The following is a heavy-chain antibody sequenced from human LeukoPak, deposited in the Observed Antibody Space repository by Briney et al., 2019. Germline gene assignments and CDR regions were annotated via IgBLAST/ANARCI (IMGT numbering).Heavy chain of an antibody. CDR2: GYPVDSDT. V-gene: IGHV5-51*01. Sequence: GESLKISCKCSGYSFTSYGIGWVRQMPGKGLEWMGIGYPVDSDTSYSPSFQGQVTISADKSISTAYLQWCSLKASHTAMYYCARHHYYVSLFDPWGQGTLVTVSS. J-gene: IGHJ5*02. D-gene: IGHD3-22*01. CDR3: ARHHYYVSLFDP. CDR1: GYSFTSYG.